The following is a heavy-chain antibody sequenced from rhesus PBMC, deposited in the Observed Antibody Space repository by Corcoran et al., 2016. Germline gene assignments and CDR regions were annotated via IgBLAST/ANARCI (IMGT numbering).Heavy chain of an antibody. CDR2: ISGSSGST. J-gene: IGHJ4*01. CDR1: GGSVSSSNW. Sequence: QVQLQESGPGLVKPSETLSLTCAVSGGSVSSSNWWSWIRQPPGKGLEWIGYISGSSGSTSYNPYLKSRVTISTVTSKNQFSLRLSSVTAADTAVYYCASGPANFDYWGQGVLVTVSS. D-gene: IGHD6-19*01. V-gene: IGHV4-65*01. CDR3: ASGPANFDY.